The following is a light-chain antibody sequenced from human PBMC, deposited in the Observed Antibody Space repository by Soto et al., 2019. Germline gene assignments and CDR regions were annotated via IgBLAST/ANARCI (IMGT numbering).Light chain of an antibody. CDR2: GAS. CDR3: QQYGSSPQT. V-gene: IGKV1-5*01. Sequence: ASESMSNCLAWYQQKPGKAPKLLISGASSLQSGVPSRFSGSASGTEFTLTISRLEPEDFAVYYCQQYGSSPQTFGQGTKVDI. J-gene: IGKJ1*01. CDR1: ESMSNC.